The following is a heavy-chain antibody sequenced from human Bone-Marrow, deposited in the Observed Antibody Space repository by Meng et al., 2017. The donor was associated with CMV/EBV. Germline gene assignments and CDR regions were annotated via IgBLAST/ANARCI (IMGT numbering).Heavy chain of an antibody. CDR1: GFTFDDFG. V-gene: IGHV3-20*04. CDR2: LNWNGDNT. Sequence: GESLKISCAGAGFTFDDFGMNWVRQAPGKGLEWVAGLNWNGDNTDYADSVRGRFTISRDNAKNSLYLQMNSLRAEDTAVYYCARAPEYYDFWSGYYPGRVLYYYYGMDVWGQGTTVTVSS. D-gene: IGHD3-3*01. J-gene: IGHJ6*02. CDR3: ARAPEYYDFWSGYYPGRVLYYYYGMDV.